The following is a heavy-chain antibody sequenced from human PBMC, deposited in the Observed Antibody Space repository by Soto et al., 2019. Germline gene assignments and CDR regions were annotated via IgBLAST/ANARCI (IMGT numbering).Heavy chain of an antibody. Sequence: PGGSLRLSCAASGFTFDDYAMHWVRQAPGKGLEWVSGISWNSGSIGYADSVKGRFTISRDNAKNSLYLQMNSLRAEDTALYYCAKTDYGDSYYFDYWGQGTLVTVSS. J-gene: IGHJ4*02. CDR2: ISWNSGSI. V-gene: IGHV3-9*01. D-gene: IGHD4-17*01. CDR3: AKTDYGDSYYFDY. CDR1: GFTFDDYA.